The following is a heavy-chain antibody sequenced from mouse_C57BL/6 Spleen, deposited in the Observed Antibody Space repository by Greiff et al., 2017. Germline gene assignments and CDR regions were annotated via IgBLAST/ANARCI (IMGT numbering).Heavy chain of an antibody. CDR3: AGLNPYYFDY. CDR1: GYAFSSYW. CDR2: IYPGGGDT. D-gene: IGHD1-3*01. J-gene: IGHJ2*01. Sequence: QVQLQQSGAELVKPGASVKLSCKASGYAFSSYWMNWVKQRPGQGLEWIGQIYPGGGDTNYNGKFKGKATLTADKSSSTAYMQLSSLTSEDSAVYFCAGLNPYYFDYWGQGTTLTVSS. V-gene: IGHV1-80*01.